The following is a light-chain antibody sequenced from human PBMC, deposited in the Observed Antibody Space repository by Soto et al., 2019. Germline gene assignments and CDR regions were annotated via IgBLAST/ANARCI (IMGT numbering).Light chain of an antibody. J-gene: IGKJ2*01. Sequence: EIVMTQSPATLSLSPGERVTLSCRASQSLGRGFAWYQQKPGHAPRRLIYCVATRGTTIPARFSGGGSGSQVTLTITTLQAEDFAVDYCQQYNTWPYTFGQGTRLEI. CDR1: QSLGRG. CDR2: CVA. CDR3: QQYNTWPYT. V-gene: IGKV3-15*01.